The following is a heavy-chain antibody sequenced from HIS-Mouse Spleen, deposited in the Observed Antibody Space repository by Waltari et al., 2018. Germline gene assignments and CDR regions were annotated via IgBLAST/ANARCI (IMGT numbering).Heavy chain of an antibody. V-gene: IGHV3-30-3*01. CDR2: ISYDGSNK. Sequence: QVKLVESGGGVVQPGRSMRLSCAAAGFPCSSYAMPWVRPAPVKWLEWVAVISYDGSNKYYADSVKGRFTISRDNSKNTLYLQMNSLRAEDTAVYYCASHHIAALDYWGQGTLVTVSS. CDR1: GFPCSSYA. CDR3: ASHHIAALDY. D-gene: IGHD6-6*01. J-gene: IGHJ4*02.